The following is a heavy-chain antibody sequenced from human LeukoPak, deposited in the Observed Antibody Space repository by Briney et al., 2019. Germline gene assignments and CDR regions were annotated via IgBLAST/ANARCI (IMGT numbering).Heavy chain of an antibody. Sequence: SQTLSLTRTVSGGSISSGDYYWSWIRQPPGKGLEWIGYIYYSGSTYYNPSLKSRVTISVDTSKNQFSLKLSSVTAADTAVYYCARKSVDSSARAFDYWGPGTLVTVSS. J-gene: IGHJ4*02. V-gene: IGHV4-30-4*01. D-gene: IGHD3-22*01. CDR2: IYYSGST. CDR1: GGSISSGDYY. CDR3: ARKSVDSSARAFDY.